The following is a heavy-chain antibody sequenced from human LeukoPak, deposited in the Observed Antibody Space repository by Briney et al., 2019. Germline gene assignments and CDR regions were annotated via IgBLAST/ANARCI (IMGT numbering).Heavy chain of an antibody. CDR2: FCGSGGTT. CDR3: AKGVTMIVVASFDY. J-gene: IGHJ4*02. D-gene: IGHD3-22*01. V-gene: IGHV3-23*01. CDR1: GFTFSSYG. Sequence: GGSLSLSCAASGFTFSSYGMSWVRQAPGKALEWFLAFCGSGGTTYYADSVKGRFTISRDNSKNTLYLQMNSLRAEDTAVYYCAKGVTMIVVASFDYWGQGTLVTVSS.